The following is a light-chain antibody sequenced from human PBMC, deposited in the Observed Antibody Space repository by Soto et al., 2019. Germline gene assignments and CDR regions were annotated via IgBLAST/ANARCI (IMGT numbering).Light chain of an antibody. CDR1: QSVSSS. J-gene: IGKJ1*01. CDR2: DSS. V-gene: IGKV3-15*01. Sequence: EIVLTQSPGTLSLYPGERATLSCRASQSVSSSVAWYQQKPGQAPRLLIYDSSSRATGVPARLSGSGSGTEFSLAISSLQSEDFAVYYCQQYYNWPPTWTFGQGTKVDIK. CDR3: QQYYNWPPTWT.